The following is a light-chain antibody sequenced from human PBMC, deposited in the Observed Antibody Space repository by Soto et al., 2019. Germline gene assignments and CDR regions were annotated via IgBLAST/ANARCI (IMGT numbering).Light chain of an antibody. CDR3: SSYAGSNNLV. V-gene: IGLV2-8*01. CDR2: EVS. Sequence: QSALTQPPSASGSPGQPVTISCTGTSSDVGGYNYVSWYQQHPGKAPKLMIYEVSKRPSGVPDRFSGSKSGNTASLTVSGLQAEHEAEYYCSSYAGSNNLVFGGGTQLTVL. J-gene: IGLJ2*01. CDR1: SSDVGGYNY.